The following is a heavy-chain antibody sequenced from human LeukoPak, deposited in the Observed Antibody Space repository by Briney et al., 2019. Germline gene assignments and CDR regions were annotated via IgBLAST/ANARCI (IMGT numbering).Heavy chain of an antibody. CDR2: ISYDGSKK. V-gene: IGHV3-30-3*01. D-gene: IGHD6-19*01. J-gene: IGHJ6*02. CDR1: GFAFDSHA. CDR3: ARDHAAVRSNYFYGMDV. Sequence: GGSLRLSCAASGFAFDSHALHWVRQAPGKGLEWVAVISYDGSKKYYSDSVKGRFTLSRDNSKNTLFLQMNSLRVEDTALYYCARDHAAVRSNYFYGMDVWGQGTTVIVSS.